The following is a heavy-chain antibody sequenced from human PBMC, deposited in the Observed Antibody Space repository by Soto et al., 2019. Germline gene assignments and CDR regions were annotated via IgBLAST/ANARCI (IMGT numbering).Heavy chain of an antibody. CDR1: GFTFSTYA. CDR2: IPGSGGST. J-gene: IGHJ6*03. D-gene: IGHD3-16*01. Sequence: GGSLRLSCAASGFTFSTYAMSWVRQAPGKGLEWVSAIPGSGGSTYYADSVKGRFTISRDNSKNTLYLQMSSLGAEDTAVYYCANQPSGGRGYYYYMDVWGKGTTVTVSS. V-gene: IGHV3-23*01. CDR3: ANQPSGGRGYYYYMDV.